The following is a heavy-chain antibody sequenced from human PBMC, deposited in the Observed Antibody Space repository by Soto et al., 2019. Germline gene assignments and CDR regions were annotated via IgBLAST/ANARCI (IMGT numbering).Heavy chain of an antibody. CDR3: ATTKREKQWLVKYYYGMDV. J-gene: IGHJ6*02. V-gene: IGHV3-33*01. Sequence: GGSLRLSCAASGFTFSSYGMHWVRQAPGKGLEWVAVIWYDGSNKYYADSVKGRFTISRDNSKNTLYLQMNSLRAEDTAVYYCATTKREKQWLVKYYYGMDVWGQGTTVTVSS. D-gene: IGHD6-19*01. CDR1: GFTFSSYG. CDR2: IWYDGSNK.